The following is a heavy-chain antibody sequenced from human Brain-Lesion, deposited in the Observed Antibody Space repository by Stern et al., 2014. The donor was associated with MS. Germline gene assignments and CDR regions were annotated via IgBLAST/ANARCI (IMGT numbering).Heavy chain of an antibody. D-gene: IGHD3-22*01. CDR3: ARDYYDSRGYAH. Sequence: EVHLVESGGGLIQPGGSLRLSCAVSGYSVSTNYMSWIRQAPGKGLAWVAVIYSGGSTYHADSVRGRFTISRDNARNTLSLQMDSLRAEDTAVYYCARDYYDSRGYAHWGQGTLVTVSS. V-gene: IGHV3-53*01. J-gene: IGHJ4*02. CDR1: GYSVSTNY. CDR2: IYSGGST.